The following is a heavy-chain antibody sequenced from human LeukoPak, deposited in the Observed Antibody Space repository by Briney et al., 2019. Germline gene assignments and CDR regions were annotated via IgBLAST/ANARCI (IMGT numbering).Heavy chain of an antibody. CDR2: INPSGGST. CDR3: ARGESHYYDSGGYLGY. CDR1: GYTFTSYY. D-gene: IGHD3-22*01. J-gene: IGHJ4*02. Sequence: ASVKVSCKASGYTFTSYYMHWVRQAPGQGLEWMGIINPSGGSTSYAQKFQGRVTMTRGTSTSTVYMELSSLRSEDTAVYYCARGESHYYDSGGYLGYWGQGTLVTVSS. V-gene: IGHV1-46*01.